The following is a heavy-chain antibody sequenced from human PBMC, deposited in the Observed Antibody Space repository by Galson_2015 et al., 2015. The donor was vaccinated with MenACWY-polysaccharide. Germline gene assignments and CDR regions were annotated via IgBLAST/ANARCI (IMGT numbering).Heavy chain of an antibody. V-gene: IGHV3-23*01. CDR2: ITVSGDNT. D-gene: IGHD6-13*01. Sequence: SLRLSCAASGFTFTNYATSWVRQTPGEGLEWVSAITVSGDNTYYADSVKGRFAISRDNSKNTLSLQMNSLRTEDTAVYYCAKGLRGPAAGTDYFDYWGQGTLVTVSS. J-gene: IGHJ4*02. CDR3: AKGLRGPAAGTDYFDY. CDR1: GFTFTNYA.